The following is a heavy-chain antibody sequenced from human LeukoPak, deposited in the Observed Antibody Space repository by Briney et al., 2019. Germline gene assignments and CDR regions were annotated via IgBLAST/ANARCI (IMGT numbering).Heavy chain of an antibody. CDR1: GFTFSSYG. CDR3: AKGTLREDCVWGSYRSPPALGY. Sequence: GGSLRLSCAASGFTFSSYGMHWVRQAPGKGLEWVAFIRYDGSNKYYADSVKGRFTISRDNSKNTLYLQMNSLRAEDTAVYYCAKGTLREDCVWGSYRSPPALGYWGQGTLVTVSS. V-gene: IGHV3-30*02. CDR2: IRYDGSNK. J-gene: IGHJ4*02. D-gene: IGHD3-16*02.